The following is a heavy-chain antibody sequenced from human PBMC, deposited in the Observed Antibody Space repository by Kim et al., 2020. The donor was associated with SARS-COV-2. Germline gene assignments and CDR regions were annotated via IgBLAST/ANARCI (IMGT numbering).Heavy chain of an antibody. D-gene: IGHD3-3*01. CDR3: AREHTDPSRITIFGVVTSNWFDP. Sequence: SETLSLTCTVSGGSISSYYWSWIRQPPGKGLEWIGYIYYSGSTNYNPSLKSRVTISVDTSKNQFSLKLSSVTAADTAVYYCAREHTDPSRITIFGVVTSNWFDPWGQGTLVTVSS. V-gene: IGHV4-59*01. CDR1: GGSISSYY. J-gene: IGHJ5*02. CDR2: IYYSGST.